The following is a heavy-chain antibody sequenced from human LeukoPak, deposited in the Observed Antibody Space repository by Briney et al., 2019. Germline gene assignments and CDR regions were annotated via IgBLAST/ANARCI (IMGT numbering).Heavy chain of an antibody. D-gene: IGHD3-22*01. CDR2: ISYDGSDK. CDR3: ARDPYYYDSSGYVDY. J-gene: IGHJ4*02. V-gene: IGHV3-30*01. CDR1: GFTFSSNA. Sequence: GGSLRLSCAASGFTFSSNAMHWVRQAPGKGLEWVAVISYDGSDKYYADSVKGRFTISRDNSKNTLDLEMDSLRAEDTAVYYCARDPYYYDSSGYVDYWGQGTLVTVSS.